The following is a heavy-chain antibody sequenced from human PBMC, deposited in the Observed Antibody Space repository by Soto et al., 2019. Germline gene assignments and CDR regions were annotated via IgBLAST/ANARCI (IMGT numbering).Heavy chain of an antibody. CDR1: GGTFSSYA. V-gene: IGHV1-69*13. Sequence: SVKVSCKASGGTFSSYAISWVRQAPGQGLEWMGGIIPIFGTANYAQKFQGRVTITADESTSTAYMELSSLRSEDTAVYYCARGSTIFGVVIPDYYYYGMDVWGQGTTVTVSS. J-gene: IGHJ6*02. CDR2: IIPIFGTA. CDR3: ARGSTIFGVVIPDYYYYGMDV. D-gene: IGHD3-3*01.